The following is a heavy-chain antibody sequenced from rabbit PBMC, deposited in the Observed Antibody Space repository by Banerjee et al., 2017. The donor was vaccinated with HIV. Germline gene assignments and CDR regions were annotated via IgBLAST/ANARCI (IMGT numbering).Heavy chain of an antibody. Sequence: QEQLEESGGDLVKPGASLTLTCTASGIDFSSYFHLCWVRQAPGKGLEWIACIYTASGITYYASWAKGRFTISKTSSTTVTLQMTSLTGADTATYFCASGTGGYAFDLWGPGTLVTVS. V-gene: IGHV1S45*01. J-gene: IGHJ4*01. D-gene: IGHD7-1*01. CDR1: GIDFSSYFH. CDR2: IYTASGIT. CDR3: ASGTGGYAFDL.